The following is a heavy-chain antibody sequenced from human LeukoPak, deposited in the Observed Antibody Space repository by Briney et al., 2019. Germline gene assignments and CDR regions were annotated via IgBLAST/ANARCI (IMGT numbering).Heavy chain of an antibody. V-gene: IGHV1-69*04. J-gene: IGHJ4*02. CDR2: IIPILGIA. Sequence: SVTVSCKASGGTFSSYAISWVRPAPGQGLAWMGRIIPILGIANYAQKFQGRVTITADKSTSTAYMELSSLRSEDTAVYYCARESIYDSSGYYGYWGQGTLVTVSS. D-gene: IGHD3-22*01. CDR1: GGTFSSYA. CDR3: ARESIYDSSGYYGY.